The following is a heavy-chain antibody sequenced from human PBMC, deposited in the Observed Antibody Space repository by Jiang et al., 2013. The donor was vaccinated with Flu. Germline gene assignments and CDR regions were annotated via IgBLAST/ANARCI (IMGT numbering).Heavy chain of an antibody. Sequence: TSQTLSLTCVISGASVFSNTATWNWIRQSPSRGLEWLGRTYYRSKWYNDYAESVKGRITIIPDTSKNQFSLQLNSVAPEDTAIYYCAGYYSGGHYGMYVWGQGTTVTVSS. CDR1: GASVFSNTAT. CDR3: AGYYSGGHYGMYV. CDR2: TYYRSKWYN. V-gene: IGHV6-1*01. D-gene: IGHD6-19*01. J-gene: IGHJ6*02.